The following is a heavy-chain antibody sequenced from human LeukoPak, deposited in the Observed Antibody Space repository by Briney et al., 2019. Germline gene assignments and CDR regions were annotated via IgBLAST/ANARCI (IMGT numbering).Heavy chain of an antibody. CDR3: ARHSNYGLWFDP. Sequence: SETLSLTCTVSGGSISSYYWSWIRQPPGKGLEWIGYIYYSGSTNYNPSLKRRVTISVDTYKNQFSLKLSSVTAADTAVYYCARHSNYGLWFDPWGQGTLVTVSS. J-gene: IGHJ5*02. V-gene: IGHV4-59*08. CDR1: GGSISSYY. D-gene: IGHD4-11*01. CDR2: IYYSGST.